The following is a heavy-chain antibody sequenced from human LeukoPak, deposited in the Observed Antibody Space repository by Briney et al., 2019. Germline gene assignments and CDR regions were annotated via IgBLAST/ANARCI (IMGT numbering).Heavy chain of an antibody. CDR3: ARDLELERNRWNYFES. Sequence: SETLSLTCTVSGNSISSFFWSWIRQPPGKGLEWMGSMHYSGDSKYNPSLRSRVSLSIDTSKQQFSLRLSSVTAADTAVYYCARDLELERNRWNYFESWGQGALVTVSS. CDR1: GNSISSFF. D-gene: IGHD1-1*01. V-gene: IGHV4-59*01. CDR2: MHYSGDS. J-gene: IGHJ4*02.